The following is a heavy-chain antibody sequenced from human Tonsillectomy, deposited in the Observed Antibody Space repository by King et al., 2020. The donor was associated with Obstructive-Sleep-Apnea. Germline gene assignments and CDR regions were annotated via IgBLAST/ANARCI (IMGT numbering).Heavy chain of an antibody. J-gene: IGHJ4*02. CDR3: TNIDDY. CDR1: GGSISSDTYY. CDR2: IYNSGST. Sequence: QLQESGPGLVKPSETLSLTCTVSGGSISSDTYYWAWIRQPPGKGLEWIGTIYNSGSTYYNPSLKSRVTISVETSENQFSLKLSSVTAADTAVYYCTNIDDYWGQGTLVTVSS. V-gene: IGHV4-39*07.